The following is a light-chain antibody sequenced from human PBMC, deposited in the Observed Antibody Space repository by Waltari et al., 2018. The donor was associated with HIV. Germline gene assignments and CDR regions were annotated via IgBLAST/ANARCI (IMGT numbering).Light chain of an antibody. CDR1: SSDVGTYNL. V-gene: IGLV2-23*02. Sequence: QSALTQPASVSGSPGQSITISCTGTSSDVGTYNLFSWYQQRPGKAPKLIISEVSQRPAGVSNHFSGSKSANTASLTISGLQAEDEADYYCCSYAGSTNWVFGGGTKLTVL. J-gene: IGLJ3*02. CDR3: CSYAGSTNWV. CDR2: EVS.